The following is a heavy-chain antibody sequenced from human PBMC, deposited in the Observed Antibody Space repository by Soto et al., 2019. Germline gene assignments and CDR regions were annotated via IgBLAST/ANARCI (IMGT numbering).Heavy chain of an antibody. CDR1: GGSISSGDYY. D-gene: IGHD3-10*01. J-gene: IGHJ5*02. CDR3: ARRNVLLWFGESFDRKYNWFDP. V-gene: IGHV4-30-4*01. Sequence: SETLSLPCTVSGGSISSGDYYWSWIRQPPGKGLEWIGYIYYSGSTYYNPSLKSRVTIAVDTSKNPFSLKLSSVTAADTAVYYCARRNVLLWFGESFDRKYNWFDPWGQGTLVTVSS. CDR2: IYYSGST.